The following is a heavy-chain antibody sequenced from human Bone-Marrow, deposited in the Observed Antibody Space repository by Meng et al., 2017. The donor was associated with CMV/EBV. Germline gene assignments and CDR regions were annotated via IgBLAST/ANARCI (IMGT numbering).Heavy chain of an antibody. CDR1: GFTFSSYA. V-gene: IGHV3-30-3*01. D-gene: IGHD6-6*01. CDR3: AKDLLAAPPDIDY. J-gene: IGHJ4*02. Sequence: SCAASGFTFSSYAMHWVRQAPGKGLEWVAVISYDGSNKYYADSVKGRFTISRDNSKNTLYLQMNSLRAEDTAVYYCAKDLLAAPPDIDYWGQGTLVTVSS. CDR2: ISYDGSNK.